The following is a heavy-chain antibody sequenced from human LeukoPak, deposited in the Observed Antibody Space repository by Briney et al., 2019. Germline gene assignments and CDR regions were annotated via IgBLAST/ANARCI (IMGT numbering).Heavy chain of an antibody. J-gene: IGHJ4*02. CDR3: ARAEVLRYFDLYYFDY. CDR1: GYTFTSYD. Sequence: ASVKVSCKASGYTFTSYDINWVRQATGQGLEWMGWMNPNSGNTGYAQKFQGRVTMTRNTSISTAYMELSSLRSEDTAVYYCARAEVLRYFDLYYFDYWGQGTLVTVSS. D-gene: IGHD3-9*01. V-gene: IGHV1-8*01. CDR2: MNPNSGNT.